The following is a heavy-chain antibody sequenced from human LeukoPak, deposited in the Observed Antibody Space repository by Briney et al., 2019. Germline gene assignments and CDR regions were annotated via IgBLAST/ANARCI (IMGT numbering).Heavy chain of an antibody. CDR3: ANTPLAYCGGDCYRRLGAFDI. CDR2: IYYSGST. Sequence: SETLSLTCTVSGGSISSSSYYWGWIRQPPGKGLEWIGSIYYSGSTYYNPSLKSRVTISVDTSKNQFSLKLSSVTAADTAVYYCANTPLAYCGGDCYRRLGAFDIWGQGTMVTVSS. V-gene: IGHV4-39*01. CDR1: GGSISSSSYY. D-gene: IGHD2-21*02. J-gene: IGHJ3*02.